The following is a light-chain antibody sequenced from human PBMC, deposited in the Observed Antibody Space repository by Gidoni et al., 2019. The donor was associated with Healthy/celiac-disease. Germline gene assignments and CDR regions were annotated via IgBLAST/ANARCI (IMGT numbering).Light chain of an antibody. V-gene: IGLV2-14*01. CDR1: SSDVGGYNY. CDR2: DVS. CDR3: SSYTSSSTRV. J-gene: IGLJ1*01. Sequence: QFALTQPASVSGSPGQSITISCTGTSSDVGGYNYVSWYQQHPGKAPKLMIYDVSNRPSGVSNRFSGSKSGNTASLTISELQAEDEADYYCSSYTSSSTRVFGTGTKVTVL.